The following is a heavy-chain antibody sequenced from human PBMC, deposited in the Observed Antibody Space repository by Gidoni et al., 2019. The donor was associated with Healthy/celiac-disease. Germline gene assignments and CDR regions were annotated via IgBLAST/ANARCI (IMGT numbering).Heavy chain of an antibody. CDR1: GFTFSSYS. CDR2: SSSSSSYI. V-gene: IGHV3-21*01. J-gene: IGHJ4*02. D-gene: IGHD6-13*01. Sequence: EVQLVESGGGLVKPGVSLRLSCAASGFTFSSYSMNWVRQAPGKGLEWVSSSSSSSSYIYYADSVKGRFTISRDNAKNSLYLQMNSLRAEDTAVYYCARDGQEDSSSWLFDYWGQGTLVTVSS. CDR3: ARDGQEDSSSWLFDY.